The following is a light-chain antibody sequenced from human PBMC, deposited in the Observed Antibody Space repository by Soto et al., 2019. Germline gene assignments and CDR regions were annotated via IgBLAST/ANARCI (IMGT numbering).Light chain of an antibody. Sequence: QTVVTQEPSFSVSPGGTVTLTRGLTSGSVSTSNYPSWHQQTPGQAPRTLIYSTTTRSSGVPDRFSGSILGNRAALTITGAQADDESDYYCVLYMGSGISVFGGGTKLTVL. J-gene: IGLJ2*01. V-gene: IGLV8-61*01. CDR3: VLYMGSGISV. CDR2: STT. CDR1: SGSVSTSNY.